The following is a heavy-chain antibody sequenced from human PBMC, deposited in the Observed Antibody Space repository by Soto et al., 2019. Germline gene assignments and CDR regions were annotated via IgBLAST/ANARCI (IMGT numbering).Heavy chain of an antibody. CDR2: IWYDGSNK. V-gene: IGHV3-33*01. CDR1: GFTFSSYG. D-gene: IGHD3-10*01. CDR3: ARDANYYGSGSYYQGGYFYYYYYGMDV. J-gene: IGHJ6*02. Sequence: QVQLVESGGGVVRPGRSLRLSCAASGFTFSSYGMHWVRQAPGKGLEWVAVIWYDGSNKYYADSVKGRFTISRDNSKNTLYLQMNSLRAEDTAVYYCARDANYYGSGSYYQGGYFYYYYYGMDVWGQGTTVTVSS.